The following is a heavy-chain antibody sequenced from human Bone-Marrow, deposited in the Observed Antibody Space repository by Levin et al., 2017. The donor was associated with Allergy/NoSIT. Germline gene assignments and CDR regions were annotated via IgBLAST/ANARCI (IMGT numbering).Heavy chain of an antibody. CDR2: ISYDGSNK. V-gene: IGHV3-30*18. CDR1: GFTFSSYG. D-gene: IGHD3-10*01. CDR3: AKSLLWFGELHRAVDDAFDI. J-gene: IGHJ3*02. Sequence: PGGSLRLSCAASGFTFSSYGMHWVRQAPGKGLEWVAVISYDGSNKYYADSVKGRFTISRDNSKNTLYLQMNSLRAEDTAVYYCAKSLLWFGELHRAVDDAFDICGQGTMVTVSS.